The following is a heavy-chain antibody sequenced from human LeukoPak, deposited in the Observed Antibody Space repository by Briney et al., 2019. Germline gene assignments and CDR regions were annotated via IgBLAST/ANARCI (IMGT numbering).Heavy chain of an antibody. CDR3: ARGGYCSGGSCYSAALYYYYYGMDV. J-gene: IGHJ6*02. D-gene: IGHD2-15*01. CDR1: GGSFSDYY. CDR2: INHSGST. Sequence: SETLSPTCAVYGGSFSDYYWSWIRQPPGKGLEWIGEINHSGSTNYNPSLKSRVTISVDTSKNQFSLKLSSVTAADTAVYYCARGGYCSGGSCYSAALYYYYYGMDVWGQGTTVTVSS. V-gene: IGHV4-34*01.